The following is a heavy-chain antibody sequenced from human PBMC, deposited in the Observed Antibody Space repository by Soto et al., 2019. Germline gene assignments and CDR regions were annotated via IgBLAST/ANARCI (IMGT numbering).Heavy chain of an antibody. CDR2: ISPHNNNT. V-gene: IGHV1-18*01. CDR3: ARGKFYFDN. CDR1: GYRFTTYA. J-gene: IGHJ4*02. Sequence: QVQLVQSETEVKKPEASVKVSCKASGYRFTTYAITWVRQAPGQGLEWMGWISPHNNNTEYVQKFQGRVAMTADTSTSTTYMEVRSLRSDDTALYYCARGKFYFDNWGQGTLVTVSS.